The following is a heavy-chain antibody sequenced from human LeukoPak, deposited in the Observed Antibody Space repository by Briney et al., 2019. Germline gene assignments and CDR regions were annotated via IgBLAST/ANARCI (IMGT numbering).Heavy chain of an antibody. V-gene: IGHV1-18*01. CDR3: ARGADTGSYGSLVYFDY. D-gene: IGHD3-16*01. Sequence: ASVKVSCKASGYTFTSYGISWVRQAPGQGLEWMGFIIAYSGNTNFAQKLQGRVTMITDTSTSTAYMELRSLRSDDTAVYFCARGADTGSYGSLVYFDYWGQGTLVTVSS. CDR2: IIAYSGNT. J-gene: IGHJ4*02. CDR1: GYTFTSYG.